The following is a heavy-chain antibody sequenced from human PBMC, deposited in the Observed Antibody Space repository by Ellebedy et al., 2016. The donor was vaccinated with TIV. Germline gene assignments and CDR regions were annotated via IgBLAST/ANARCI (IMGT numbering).Heavy chain of an antibody. CDR2: IYYSGST. J-gene: IGHJ6*02. V-gene: IGHV4-59*12. CDR1: GGSISSYY. Sequence: MPSETLSLTCTVSGGSISSYYWSWIRQPPGKGLEWIGYIYYSGSTNYNPSLKSRVTISVDTSKNQFSLKLSSVTAADTAVYYCARYVPYYYYGMDVWGQGTTVTVSS. D-gene: IGHD3-10*02. CDR3: ARYVPYYYYGMDV.